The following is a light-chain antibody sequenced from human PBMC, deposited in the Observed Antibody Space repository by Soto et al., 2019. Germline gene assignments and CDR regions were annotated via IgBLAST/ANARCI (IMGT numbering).Light chain of an antibody. CDR1: QSIDSY. Sequence: DIPMTQSPSSLSASVGDRVTITCRASQSIDSYLNWYQQKPGKAPKLLIYTASSLQSGVPSRFSGSGSGTDFTLTISSLQPADFATYYCQQSYRNPPTFGQGTKVEIK. CDR3: QQSYRNPPT. V-gene: IGKV1-39*01. J-gene: IGKJ1*01. CDR2: TAS.